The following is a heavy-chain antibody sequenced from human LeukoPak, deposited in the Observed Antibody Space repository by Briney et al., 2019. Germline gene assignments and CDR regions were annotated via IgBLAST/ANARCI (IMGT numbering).Heavy chain of an antibody. J-gene: IGHJ4*02. CDR1: GGTFSSYA. D-gene: IGHD1-26*01. V-gene: IGHV1-69*05. CDR3: ARETYSGSGSYYGVVDY. CDR2: IIPIFGTA. Sequence: SVKVSCKASGGTFSSYAISWVRQAPGQGLEWMGRIIPIFGTANYAQKFRGRVTITTDESTSTAYMELSSLRSEDTAVYYCARETYSGSGSYYGVVDYWGQGTLVTVSS.